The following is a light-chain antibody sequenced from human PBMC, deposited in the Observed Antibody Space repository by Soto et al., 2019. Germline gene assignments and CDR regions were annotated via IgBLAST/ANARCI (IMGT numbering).Light chain of an antibody. V-gene: IGKV4-1*01. CDR3: QQYFTSPQP. J-gene: IGKJ1*01. CDR2: WAS. Sequence: DIVMTQSPDSLAVSLGERATINCKSSQSVLYSSNNKNYLAWYQQKPGQPPKLLIYWASTRESGVPDRFSGSGSGTDFTLSSSTLQAEDVAVYHCQQYFTSPQPFGQGTKVEIK. CDR1: QSVLYSSNNKNY.